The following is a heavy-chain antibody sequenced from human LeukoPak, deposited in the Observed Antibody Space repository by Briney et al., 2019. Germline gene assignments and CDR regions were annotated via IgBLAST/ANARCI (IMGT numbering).Heavy chain of an antibody. CDR3: AREGGYSYGPFDY. CDR1: GGSISSYY. V-gene: IGHV4-59*01. CDR2: IFYSGST. J-gene: IGHJ4*02. D-gene: IGHD5-18*01. Sequence: PSETLSLTCTVSGGSISSYYWSWIRQPPGKGLEWIGYIFYSGSTNYNPSLKSRVTISVDTSKNQFSLKLSSVTAADTAVCYCAREGGYSYGPFDYWGQGTLVTVSS.